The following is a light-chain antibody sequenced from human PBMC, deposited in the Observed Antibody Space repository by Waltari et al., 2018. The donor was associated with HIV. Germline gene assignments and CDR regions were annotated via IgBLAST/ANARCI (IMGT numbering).Light chain of an antibody. CDR2: EVS. CDR3: SSYSGGRRV. J-gene: IGLJ3*02. V-gene: IGLV2-23*02. Sequence: QPALTQPASVSGSPGQSITISCTGTRSTVWPYDLVSWYPQHPGKSPQLIIYEVSRRPSGVSHRFAGSKSGDTASLTISGLQAEDEADFYCSSYSGGRRVFGGGTKVTVL. CDR1: RSTVWPYDL.